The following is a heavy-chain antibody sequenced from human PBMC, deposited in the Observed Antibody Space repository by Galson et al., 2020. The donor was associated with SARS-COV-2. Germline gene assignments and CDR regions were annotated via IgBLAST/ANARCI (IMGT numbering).Heavy chain of an antibody. CDR2: IGVGGSA. CDR1: GFTFGDYA. J-gene: IGHJ4*02. V-gene: IGHV3-23*01. Sequence: GGSLRLSCAASGFTFGDYAMHWVRQAPGKGLEWVSKIGVGGSAYYTESVKGRFTISRDTSKNTLFLQMSSLRDEDTAIYYCAKDRGRFCSGATCYLFDSWGQGTVVTVSS. CDR3: AKDRGRFCSGATCYLFDS. D-gene: IGHD2-15*01.